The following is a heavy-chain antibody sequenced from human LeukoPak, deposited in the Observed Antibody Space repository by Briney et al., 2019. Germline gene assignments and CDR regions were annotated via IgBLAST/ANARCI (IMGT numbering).Heavy chain of an antibody. V-gene: IGHV3-23*01. Sequence: SIRQPPGKRLEWVSAISGSGGSTYYADSVKGRFTISRDNSKNTLYLQMNSLRAEDTAVYYCAKDHNDPPSDWGQGTLVTVSS. CDR3: AKDHNDPPSD. D-gene: IGHD1-1*01. J-gene: IGHJ4*02. CDR2: ISGSGGST.